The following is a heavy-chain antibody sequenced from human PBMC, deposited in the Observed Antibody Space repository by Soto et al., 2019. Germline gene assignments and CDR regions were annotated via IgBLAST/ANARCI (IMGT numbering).Heavy chain of an antibody. J-gene: IGHJ4*02. CDR1: GFTFSDFY. D-gene: IGHD2-8*01. Sequence: QMQLVESGGGLVKPGGSLRLSCAASGFTFSDFYMNSIRQAPGKGLEWISYISSSGTTTYYTDSVKGRFTISRDNAKNSLYLQMNTLRDEDTAVYYCARIWGGGGYALIYWGQGALVTVSS. CDR3: ARIWGGGGYALIY. CDR2: ISSSGTTT. V-gene: IGHV3-11*01.